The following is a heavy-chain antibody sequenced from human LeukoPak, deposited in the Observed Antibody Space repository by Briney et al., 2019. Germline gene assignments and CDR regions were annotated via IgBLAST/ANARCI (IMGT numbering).Heavy chain of an antibody. D-gene: IGHD2-21*02. CDR1: GFTFSDYY. V-gene: IGHV3-11*01. CDR3: ARDGFRSVVTAMADY. J-gene: IGHJ4*02. Sequence: GGSLRLSCAASGFTFSDYYMSWIRQAPGKGLEWVSYISSSGSTIYYADSVKGRFTISRDNAKNSLYLQMNSLRAEDTAVYYCARDGFRSVVTAMADYWGQGTLVIVSS. CDR2: ISSSGSTI.